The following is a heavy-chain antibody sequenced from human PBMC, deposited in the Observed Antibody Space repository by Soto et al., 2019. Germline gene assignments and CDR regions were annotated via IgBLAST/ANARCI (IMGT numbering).Heavy chain of an antibody. Sequence: SETLSLTCTVSGGSVNSYGYYWTWIRQSPGTGLEWIGSMSYSGDTYHNPTIKRRVSLSVDTSQDQFSLNLTSVTAADTAVYFCVGNYDSSFDYWGRGTLVTVSS. D-gene: IGHD3-22*01. J-gene: IGHJ4*02. V-gene: IGHV4-30-4*01. CDR1: GGSVNSYGYY. CDR3: VGNYDSSFDY. CDR2: MSYSGDT.